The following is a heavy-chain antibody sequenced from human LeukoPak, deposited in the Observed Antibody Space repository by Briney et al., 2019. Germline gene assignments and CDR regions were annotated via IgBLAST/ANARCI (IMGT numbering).Heavy chain of an antibody. J-gene: IGHJ4*02. CDR1: GFTFSSYS. Sequence: GGSLRLSCTASGFTFSSYSMNWVRQAPGKGLEWVSYISSSSSTIYYADSVKGRFTISRDNAKNSLYLQTNSLRAEDTAVYYCAREGYSSGRAGTIPFDYWGQGTLVTVSS. CDR3: AREGYSSGRAGTIPFDY. D-gene: IGHD3-22*01. CDR2: ISSSSSTI. V-gene: IGHV3-48*01.